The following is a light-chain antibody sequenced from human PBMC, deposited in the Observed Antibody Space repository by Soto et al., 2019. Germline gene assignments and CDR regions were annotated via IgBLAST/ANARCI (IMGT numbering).Light chain of an antibody. CDR2: EVS. J-gene: IGLJ2*01. Sequence: QSALTQPASVSGSPGQSITISCTGTSSDVGGYNSVSWYQQHPGKAPKLMIYEVSNRPSGVSNRFSGSKSGNTASLTISGLQAEDEADYYCSSYTSSNRGVFGGGTKLTVL. V-gene: IGLV2-14*01. CDR1: SSDVGGYNS. CDR3: SSYTSSNRGV.